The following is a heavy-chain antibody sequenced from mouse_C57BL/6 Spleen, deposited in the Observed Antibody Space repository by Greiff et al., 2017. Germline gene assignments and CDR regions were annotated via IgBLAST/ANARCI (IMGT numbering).Heavy chain of an antibody. Sequence: ESGPGLVKPSQSLSLTCSVTGYSITSGYYWNWIRQFPGNKLEWMGYISYDGSNNYNPSLKNRISITRDTSKNQFFLKLNSVTTEDTATYYCARAYSNYLFAYWGQGTLVTVSA. CDR3: ARAYSNYLFAY. CDR2: ISYDGSN. J-gene: IGHJ3*01. D-gene: IGHD2-5*01. V-gene: IGHV3-6*01. CDR1: GYSITSGYY.